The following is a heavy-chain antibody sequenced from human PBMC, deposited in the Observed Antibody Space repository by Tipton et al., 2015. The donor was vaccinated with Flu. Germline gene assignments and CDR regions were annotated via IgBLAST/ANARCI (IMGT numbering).Heavy chain of an antibody. Sequence: TLSLTCTVSGGSISSYYWSWIRQPPGKGLEWIGYIYYSGSTNYNPSLKSRVTISVDTSKNHFSLKRSSVTAADTAVYYCARSSITMVRGVIIQNWFDPWGQGTLVTVSS. J-gene: IGHJ5*02. D-gene: IGHD3-10*01. CDR2: IYYSGST. CDR3: ARSSITMVRGVIIQNWFDP. V-gene: IGHV4-59*08. CDR1: GGSISSYY.